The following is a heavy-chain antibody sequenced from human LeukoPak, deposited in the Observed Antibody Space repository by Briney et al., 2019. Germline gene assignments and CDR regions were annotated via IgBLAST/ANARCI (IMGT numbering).Heavy chain of an antibody. J-gene: IGHJ4*02. V-gene: IGHV3-15*01. CDR1: GFTLNYAW. CDR3: SALEYCGYHCMCHY. D-gene: IGHD5-12*01. Sequence: GGSLRLSCAASGFTLNYAWMNWVRQTPGKGLAWVGCIKSRSDRGPTDYAAPVKGRFTISRDDSKNTLYLHMNSLKTEDTAVYYCSALEYCGYHCMCHYWGQETLVTVSS. CDR2: IKSRSDRGPT.